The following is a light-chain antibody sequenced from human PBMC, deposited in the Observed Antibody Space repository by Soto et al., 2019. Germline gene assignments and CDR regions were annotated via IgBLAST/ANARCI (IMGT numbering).Light chain of an antibody. J-gene: IGKJ2*01. Sequence: DIQMTQSPSSLTASVGDRVTITCQTSQNISKFLIWYQQSPGKAPNLLISDASNLEAGVPSRFSGRGSGTHFTLTISSLHPEAIGRYFCQQYDDLPYTFGQGTRLQIK. CDR1: QNISKF. V-gene: IGKV1-33*01. CDR2: DAS. CDR3: QQYDDLPYT.